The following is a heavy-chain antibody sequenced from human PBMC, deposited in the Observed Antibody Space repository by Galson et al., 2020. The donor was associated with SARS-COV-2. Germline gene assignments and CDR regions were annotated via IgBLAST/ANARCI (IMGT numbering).Heavy chain of an antibody. Sequence: SETLSLTCTVSGASVTGTTYYWNWIRQPAGKGLEWIGHIYSSGSANYNPSLKSRATISVDTSKSHFSLKLSSVTAADTVVYYCAGYDFWSASYSWGQGTLVTVSS. CDR3: AGYDFWSASYS. CDR2: IYSSGSA. J-gene: IGHJ4*02. V-gene: IGHV4-61*09. CDR1: GASVTGTTYY. D-gene: IGHD3-3*01.